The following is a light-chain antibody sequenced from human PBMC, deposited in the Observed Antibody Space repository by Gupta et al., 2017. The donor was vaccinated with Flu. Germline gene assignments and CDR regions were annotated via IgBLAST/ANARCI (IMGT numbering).Light chain of an antibody. CDR3: HQRITLLT. J-gene: IGKJ4*01. Sequence: EIVLTQSPATLSLSPGERATLSCRDSQSVSNYLAWYQQKPGQAPRLIIYDASNRATGIPDRFSGSGYVKDFTHISSRREVEDCAFYYGHQRITLLTFGGGTKVDIK. CDR2: DAS. V-gene: IGKV3-11*01. CDR1: QSVSNY.